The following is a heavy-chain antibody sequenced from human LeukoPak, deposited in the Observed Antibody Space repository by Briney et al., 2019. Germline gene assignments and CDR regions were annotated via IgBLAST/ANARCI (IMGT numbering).Heavy chain of an antibody. CDR2: IKQDGSEK. CDR1: GFTFSSYW. CDR3: AKDRMIVVVITTFDY. V-gene: IGHV3-7*01. D-gene: IGHD3-22*01. J-gene: IGHJ4*02. Sequence: PGGSLRLSCAASGFTFSSYWMSWVRQAPGKGLEWVANIKQDGSEKYYVDSVKGRFTISRDNAKNSLYLQMNSLRAEDTAVYYCAKDRMIVVVITTFDYWGQGNLVTVSS.